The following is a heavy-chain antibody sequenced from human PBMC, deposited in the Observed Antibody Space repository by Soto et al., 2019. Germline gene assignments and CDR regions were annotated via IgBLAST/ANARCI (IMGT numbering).Heavy chain of an antibody. CDR1: GGAISDGGDY. V-gene: IGHV4-31*03. CDR3: ARDSTYGFDS. J-gene: IGHJ4*02. D-gene: IGHD3-10*01. Sequence: QVQLRESGPGLVKPSQTLSLTCSVSGGAISDGGDYWSWIRQHPEKGLEWIGYIYYTGNTQYNPSLESRVTIAVDPFKNQFSLRLSSVTAADTAVYYCARDSTYGFDSWGQGTLVTVSS. CDR2: IYYTGNT.